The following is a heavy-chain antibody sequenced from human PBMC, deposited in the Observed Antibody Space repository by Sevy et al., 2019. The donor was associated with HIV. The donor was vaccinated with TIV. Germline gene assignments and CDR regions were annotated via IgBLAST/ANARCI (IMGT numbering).Heavy chain of an antibody. J-gene: IGHJ4*02. CDR3: GRAPCTNYFDD. CDR1: GYSISSGYV. V-gene: IGHV4-38-2*01. Sequence: SETLSLTCDVSGYSISSGYVWGWIRQPPGGGLEWIGSVYHSGRPYYNPSLKSRVTISRDTSKNQFSMSLTSVTAADTAVYYCGRAPCTNYFDDWGQGTLVTVS. CDR2: VYHSGRP.